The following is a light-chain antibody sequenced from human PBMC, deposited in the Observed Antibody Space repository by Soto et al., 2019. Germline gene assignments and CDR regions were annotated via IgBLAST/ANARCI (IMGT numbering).Light chain of an antibody. CDR1: QGISNY. CDR2: TAS. V-gene: IGKV1-27*01. CDR3: QKYNSDSRT. Sequence: DIQMTQSPSSLSASVGDRVTITCRASQGISNYLAWYQQKPGKVPKLLIYTASTLQSGVPSRFSGSGSGTDFTLTISSLQPDDVATYYCQKYNSDSRTFGQGTKVDIK. J-gene: IGKJ1*01.